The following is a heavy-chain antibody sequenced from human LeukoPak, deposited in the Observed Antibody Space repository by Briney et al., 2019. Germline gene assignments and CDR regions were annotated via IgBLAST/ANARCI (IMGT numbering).Heavy chain of an antibody. V-gene: IGHV4-39*07. J-gene: IGHJ5*01. CDR3: ARATHIIAAAGIGWFDP. CDR2: IYYSGRT. CDR1: GGSISSSSYY. D-gene: IGHD6-13*01. Sequence: SETLSLTCTVSGGSISSSSYYWGWIRQPPGKGLEWIGSIYYSGRTYYNPSLKSRVTISVDTSKNQFSLKLSSVTAADTAVYYCARATHIIAAAGIGWFDPWGQGTLVTVSS.